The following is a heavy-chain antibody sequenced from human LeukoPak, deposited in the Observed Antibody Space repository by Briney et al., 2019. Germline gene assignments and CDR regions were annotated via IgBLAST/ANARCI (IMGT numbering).Heavy chain of an antibody. CDR1: GYTFTGYY. J-gene: IGHJ3*02. Sequence: ASVKVSCKASGYTFTGYYMHWVRQAPGQGLEWMGWINPNSGGTNYAQKFQGRVTMTRDMSISTVYMELRSLRSEDTAVYYCARDLDMVRGVIITSAFDIWGQGTMVTVSS. D-gene: IGHD3-10*01. CDR3: ARDLDMVRGVIITSAFDI. CDR2: INPNSGGT. V-gene: IGHV1-2*02.